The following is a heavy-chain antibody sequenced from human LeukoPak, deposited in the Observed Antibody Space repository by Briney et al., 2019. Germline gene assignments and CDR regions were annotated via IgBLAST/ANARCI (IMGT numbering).Heavy chain of an antibody. CDR2: INSDGSST. J-gene: IGHJ6*04. CDR1: GFTFSSYW. CDR3: ASPYGSGSYSNYYYYYGMDV. V-gene: IGHV3-74*01. Sequence: PGGSLRLSCAASGFTFSSYWMHWVRQAPGKGLVWVSRINSDGSSTSYADPVKGRFTISRDNAKNTLYLQMNSLRAEGTAVYYCASPYGSGSYSNYYYYYGMDVWGKGTTVTVSS. D-gene: IGHD3-10*01.